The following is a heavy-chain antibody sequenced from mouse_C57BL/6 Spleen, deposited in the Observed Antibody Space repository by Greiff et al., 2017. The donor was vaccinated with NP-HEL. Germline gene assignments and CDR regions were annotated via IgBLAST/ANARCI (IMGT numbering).Heavy chain of an antibody. CDR2: IRSKSNNYAT. D-gene: IGHD1-2*01. CDR1: GFSFNTYA. V-gene: IGHV10-1*01. CDR3: VRELLRHYFDY. Sequence: EVQLVESGGGLVQPKGSLKLSCAASGFSFNTYAMNWVRQAPGKGLEWVARIRSKSNNYATYYADSVKDRFTISRDDSESMLYLQMNNLKTEDTAMYYCVRELLRHYFDYWGQGTTLTVSS. J-gene: IGHJ2*01.